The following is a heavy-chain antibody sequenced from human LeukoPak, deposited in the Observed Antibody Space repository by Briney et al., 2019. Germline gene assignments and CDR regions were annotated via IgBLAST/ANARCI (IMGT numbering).Heavy chain of an antibody. CDR3: TTDLGLTMIRGVIVY. D-gene: IGHD3-10*01. V-gene: IGHV3-15*01. CDR1: GFTFTNAW. J-gene: IGHJ4*02. CDR2: IKSKGDGETT. Sequence: PGGSLRLSCAASGFTFTNAWMTWVRQAPGKGLEWVGRIKSKGDGETTGYAAPVKGRFSMSRDDSKATMYLQMYSLEAEDTAVYYCTTDLGLTMIRGVIVYWGQGALVTVSS.